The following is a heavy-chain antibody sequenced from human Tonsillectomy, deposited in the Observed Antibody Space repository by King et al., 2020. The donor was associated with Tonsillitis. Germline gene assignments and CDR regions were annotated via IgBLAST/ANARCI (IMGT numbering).Heavy chain of an antibody. Sequence: QLQESGPGLVKPSETLSLTCAVSGYSISSGYYWGWIRQPPGKGLEWIGSIYHSGSTYYNPSLKSRVTISVDTSKNQFSLKVRSVTAADTAVYYCAREGRYCSGGSCYSDLNWFDPWGQGTLVTVSS. CDR3: AREGRYCSGGSCYSDLNWFDP. J-gene: IGHJ5*02. D-gene: IGHD2-15*01. V-gene: IGHV4-38-2*02. CDR2: IYHSGST. CDR1: GYSISSGYY.